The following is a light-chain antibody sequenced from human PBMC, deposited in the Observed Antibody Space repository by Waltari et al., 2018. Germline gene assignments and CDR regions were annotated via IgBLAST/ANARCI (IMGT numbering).Light chain of an antibody. V-gene: IGKV4-1*01. CDR2: WAS. CDR3: QQFYSTPLT. Sequence: DIVLTQSPDSLAVFLGERATIDCKSSQSVLYSSDNKNYLAWYQQKPGQPPKLLIHWASTRESGVPDRFSGSGSGTDFTLTISSLEAEDVAVYYCQQFYSTPLTFGGGTKVEIK. J-gene: IGKJ4*01. CDR1: QSVLYSSDNKNY.